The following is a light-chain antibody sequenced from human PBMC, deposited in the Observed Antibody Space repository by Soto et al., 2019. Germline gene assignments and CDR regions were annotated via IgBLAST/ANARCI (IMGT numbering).Light chain of an antibody. CDR1: KNDIGVYDF. Sequence: QSVLTQPPSASGSPGQSVTISCTGTKNDIGVYDFVSWYQHHPGKAPRLIIYEVVQRPSGVPDRFSGSKSGASASLAIRGLQSEDEADYYCAACDDRLNGDVFGLGPKVTV. J-gene: IGLJ1*01. CDR3: AACDDRLNGDV. CDR2: EVV. V-gene: IGLV2-8*01.